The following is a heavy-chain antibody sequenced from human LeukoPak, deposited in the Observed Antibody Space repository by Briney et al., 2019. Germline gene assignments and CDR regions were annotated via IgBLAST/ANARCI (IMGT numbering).Heavy chain of an antibody. CDR2: VYYSVST. V-gene: IGHV4-39*01. Sequence: SETLSLTCTVSGGSVSSTSYYWGWIRQPPGKGLERIGNVYYSVSTYYNPSLKSRVTMSVDTSKNQFSLKMSSATVADMAVYYCARLSKGRYFDYIFDYWGQGSLVSVSS. D-gene: IGHD3-9*01. J-gene: IGHJ4*02. CDR3: ARLSKGRYFDYIFDY. CDR1: GGSVSSTSYY.